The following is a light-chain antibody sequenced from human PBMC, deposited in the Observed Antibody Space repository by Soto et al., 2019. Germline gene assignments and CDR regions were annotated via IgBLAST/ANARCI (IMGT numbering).Light chain of an antibody. J-gene: IGKJ1*01. Sequence: DIQMTQSPSSLSASVGDRVTITFRASQSISNYLNWYQQNPGKAPKLLIYAASIFQSGVPSRFSGSGSGTDFTLTISSLQPEDFATYYCQQSYSSPSWTFGQGTKVDI. CDR1: QSISNY. V-gene: IGKV1-39*01. CDR2: AAS. CDR3: QQSYSSPSWT.